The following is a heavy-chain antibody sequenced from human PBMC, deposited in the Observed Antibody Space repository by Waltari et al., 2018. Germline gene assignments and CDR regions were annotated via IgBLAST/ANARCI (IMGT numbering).Heavy chain of an antibody. CDR2: ISSSIIIL. V-gene: IGHV3-48*04. Sequence: EVQLVESGGGLVQPGGSLRLSCAASGLTFSSYSMKWVRQAPGKGLELVLFISSSIIILYHADCGKVRVTNSRDNAMNYLYLQMNSLRAEDTAVYYFARGWAARLGEDAFDIWGQGTMVTVSS. J-gene: IGHJ3*02. D-gene: IGHD6-6*01. CDR1: GLTFSSYS. CDR3: ARGWAARLGEDAFDI.